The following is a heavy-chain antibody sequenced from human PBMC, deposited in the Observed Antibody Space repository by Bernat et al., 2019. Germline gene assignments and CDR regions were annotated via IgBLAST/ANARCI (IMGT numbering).Heavy chain of an antibody. CDR1: GFTFSSYA. D-gene: IGHD4-17*01. V-gene: IGHV3-30*01. CDR3: ARDGTVTTDEDNYYYYYMDV. CDR2: ISYDGSNK. J-gene: IGHJ6*03. Sequence: QVQLVESGGGVVQPGRSLRLSCAASGFTFSSYAMHWVRQAPGKGLEWVAVISYDGSNKYYADSVKGRFTISRDNSKNTLYLQMNSLRAEDTAVYYCARDGTVTTDEDNYYYYYMDVWGKGTTVTVSS.